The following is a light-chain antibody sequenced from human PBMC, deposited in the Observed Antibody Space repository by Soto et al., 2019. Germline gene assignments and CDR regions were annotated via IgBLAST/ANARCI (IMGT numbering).Light chain of an antibody. CDR1: QSLLHSNGYNY. Sequence: DIVMTQSPLSLPVTPGEPASISCRSSQSLLHSNGYNYFDWYLQKPGQSPQLLIYLASNRAFGVPDRFSGSGSGTDFTLRISRVEDEDVGVYYCMQALQSPYTFGQGTKVDIK. V-gene: IGKV2-28*01. CDR3: MQALQSPYT. J-gene: IGKJ2*01. CDR2: LAS.